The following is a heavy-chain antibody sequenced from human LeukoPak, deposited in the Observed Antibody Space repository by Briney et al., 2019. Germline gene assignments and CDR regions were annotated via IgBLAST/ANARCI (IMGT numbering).Heavy chain of an antibody. CDR1: GYTFTSYD. CDR2: VNPNSGHT. V-gene: IGHV1-8*01. CDR3: ARGTPGSYCSGGSCPYFDY. J-gene: IGHJ4*02. Sequence: ASVKVSCKASGYTFTSYDINWVRQATGQGLEWMGWVNPNSGHTGYAQKFQGRVTMTRNTSISTAYMELSSLRSEDTAVYYCARGTPGSYCSGGSCPYFDYWGQGTLVSVSS. D-gene: IGHD2-15*01.